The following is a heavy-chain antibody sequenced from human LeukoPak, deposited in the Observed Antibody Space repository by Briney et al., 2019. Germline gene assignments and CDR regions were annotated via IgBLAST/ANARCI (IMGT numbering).Heavy chain of an antibody. D-gene: IGHD2-2*01. Sequence: PSETLSLTCTVSGGSISSYYWSWIRQPPGKGLEWIGYIYYSGSTNYNPSLKSRVTISVDTSKNQFSLKLSSVTAADTAVYYCASSRYCSSTSCPPDADVDRYFDLWGRGTLVTVSS. V-gene: IGHV4-59*01. CDR3: ASSRYCSSTSCPPDADVDRYFDL. CDR1: GGSISSYY. CDR2: IYYSGST. J-gene: IGHJ2*01.